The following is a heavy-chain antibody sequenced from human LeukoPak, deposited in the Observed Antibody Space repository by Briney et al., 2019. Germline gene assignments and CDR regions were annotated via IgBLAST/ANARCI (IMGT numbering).Heavy chain of an antibody. J-gene: IGHJ6*02. Sequence: GGSLRLSCAASGFTFSSYEMNWVRQAPGKGLEWVSYISSSSSTIYYADSVKGRFTISRDNAKNSLYLQMNSLRAEDTAVYYCARGQSVRHYYYGMDVWGQGTTVTVSS. D-gene: IGHD4-17*01. CDR2: ISSSSSTI. V-gene: IGHV3-48*03. CDR3: ARGQSVRHYYYGMDV. CDR1: GFTFSSYE.